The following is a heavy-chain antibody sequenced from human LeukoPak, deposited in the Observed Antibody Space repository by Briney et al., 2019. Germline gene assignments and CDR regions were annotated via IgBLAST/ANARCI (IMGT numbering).Heavy chain of an antibody. D-gene: IGHD3-22*01. J-gene: IGHJ4*02. Sequence: GGSLRLSCAASGFTFSSFAMSWVHQAPGKGLEWVSGIHGSGGSTFHADSVKGRFTISRDNSKNTLYLQMNSLSAEDTAVFYCGSSGYYYYFDYWGQGTLVTVSS. CDR3: GSSGYYYYFDY. V-gene: IGHV3-23*01. CDR1: GFTFSSFA. CDR2: IHGSGGST.